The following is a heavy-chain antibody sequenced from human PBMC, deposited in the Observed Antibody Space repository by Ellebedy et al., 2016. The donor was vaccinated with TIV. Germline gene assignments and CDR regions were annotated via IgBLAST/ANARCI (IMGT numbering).Heavy chain of an antibody. J-gene: IGHJ6*02. CDR2: INHSGST. Sequence: SETLSLXXAVYGGSFSGYYWSWIRQPPGKGLEWIGEINHSGSTNYNPSLKSRVTISVDTSKNQFSLKLSSVTAADTAVYYCARSSAMVREVMSWYYGMDVWGQGTTVTVSS. CDR3: ARSSAMVREVMSWYYGMDV. CDR1: GGSFSGYY. V-gene: IGHV4-34*01. D-gene: IGHD3-10*01.